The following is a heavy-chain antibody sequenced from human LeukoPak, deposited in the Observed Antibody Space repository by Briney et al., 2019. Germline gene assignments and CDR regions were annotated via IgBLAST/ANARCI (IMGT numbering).Heavy chain of an antibody. V-gene: IGHV3-7*01. D-gene: IGHD3-3*01. J-gene: IGHJ4*02. CDR3: AKYYDFWSGYLPFDY. Sequence: GGSLSLSCAASGFTFISYWMSWVRQAPGKGLEWVANIKQDGSEKYYVDSVKGRFTISRDNAENSLYLQMNSLRAEDTAMYYCAKYYDFWSGYLPFDYWRQGTLATVSS. CDR1: GFTFISYW. CDR2: IKQDGSEK.